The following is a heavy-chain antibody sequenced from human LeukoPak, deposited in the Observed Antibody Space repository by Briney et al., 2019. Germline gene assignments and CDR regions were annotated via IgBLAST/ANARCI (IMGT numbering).Heavy chain of an antibody. J-gene: IGHJ6*02. D-gene: IGHD1-26*01. Sequence: SQTLSLTCTVSDGSINSYYWNWIRRPPGKGLEWIGYIYYNGNTNYSPSLKSRVTMSVDTSKNLFSLKVSSVTAADTAVYYCARGRSNYYGMDVWGQGTTVTVSS. CDR3: ARGRSNYYGMDV. CDR1: DGSINSYY. CDR2: IYYNGNT. V-gene: IGHV4-59*01.